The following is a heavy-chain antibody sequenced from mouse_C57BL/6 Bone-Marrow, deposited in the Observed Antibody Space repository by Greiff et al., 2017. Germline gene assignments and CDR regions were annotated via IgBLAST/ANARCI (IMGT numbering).Heavy chain of an antibody. CDR2: IYPSDSET. Sequence: VQLQQPGAELVRPGSSVKLSCKASGYTFTSYWMDWVKQRPGQGLEWIGNIYPSDSETHYNQKFKDKATLTVDKSSSTAYMQLSSLTSEDSAVYYCAREGWLLHYFDYWGQGTTLTVSS. CDR3: AREGWLLHYFDY. CDR1: GYTFTSYW. V-gene: IGHV1-61*01. D-gene: IGHD2-3*01. J-gene: IGHJ2*01.